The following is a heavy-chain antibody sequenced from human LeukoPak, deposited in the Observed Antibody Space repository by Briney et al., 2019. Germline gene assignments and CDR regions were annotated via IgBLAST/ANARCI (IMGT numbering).Heavy chain of an antibody. D-gene: IGHD4-23*01. J-gene: IGHJ6*03. Sequence: GGSLRLSCAASGFTVSSNYMSWVRQAPGQGLEWVSVIYSCGSTYYADSVKGRFTISRDNSKNTLYLQMNSLRAEDTAVYYCARVRELPYYYYMDVWGKGTTVTVSS. CDR2: IYSCGST. CDR3: ARVRELPYYYYMDV. V-gene: IGHV3-53*01. CDR1: GFTVSSNY.